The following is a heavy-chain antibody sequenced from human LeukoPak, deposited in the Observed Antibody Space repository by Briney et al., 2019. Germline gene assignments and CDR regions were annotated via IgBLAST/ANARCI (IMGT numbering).Heavy chain of an antibody. Sequence: PGGSLRLSCAASEFTFSSYAMHWVRQAPDKGLEWVALISYDGRNKDYADSVKGRFTISRDNPKNSLYLQMNSLRGEDTAVYYCARGMDYDILAGPPDYWGQGTLATVSS. CDR3: ARGMDYDILAGPPDY. D-gene: IGHD3-9*01. J-gene: IGHJ4*02. CDR2: ISYDGRNK. CDR1: EFTFSSYA. V-gene: IGHV3-30*04.